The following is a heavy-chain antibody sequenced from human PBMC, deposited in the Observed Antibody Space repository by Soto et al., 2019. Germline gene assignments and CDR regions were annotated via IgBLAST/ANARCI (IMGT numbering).Heavy chain of an antibody. J-gene: IGHJ5*02. V-gene: IGHV1-8*01. CDR2: MNPNSGNT. CDR1: GYTFTSYD. D-gene: IGHD3-22*01. Sequence: ASVKVSCKASGYTFTSYDINWVRQATGQGLEWMGWMNPNSGNTGYAQKFQGRVTMTRNTSISTAYMELSSLRSEDTAVYYCARERDYDNSGYYYHWGQGTLVTVSS. CDR3: ARERDYDNSGYYYH.